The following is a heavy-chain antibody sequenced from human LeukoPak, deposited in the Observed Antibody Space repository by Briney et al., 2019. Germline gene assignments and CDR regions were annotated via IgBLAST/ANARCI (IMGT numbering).Heavy chain of an antibody. Sequence: GGSLRLSCAASGFTFSNYAMSWVRQASGKGLEWVSGISGSGGSIYYADSVKGRFTISRDNSKNTLYLQMNSLSAEDTAVYYCAKVPLDYWGQGTLVTVSS. V-gene: IGHV3-23*01. J-gene: IGHJ4*02. CDR3: AKVPLDY. CDR2: ISGSGGSI. CDR1: GFTFSNYA.